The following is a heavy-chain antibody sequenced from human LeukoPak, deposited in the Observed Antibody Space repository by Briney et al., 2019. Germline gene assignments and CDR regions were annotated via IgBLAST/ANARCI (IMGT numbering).Heavy chain of an antibody. V-gene: IGHV3-21*01. J-gene: IGHJ4*02. CDR3: ARYGDYGGYYFDY. D-gene: IGHD4-17*01. CDR2: ISSSSTSL. CDR1: GFIFSPYS. Sequence: GGSLRLSCAASGFIFSPYSMNWVRQAPGKGLEWVSSISSSSTSLYYADSVKGRFTISRDNAKNSLYLQMNSLRVEDTALYYCARYGDYGGYYFDYWGQGTQVTVSS.